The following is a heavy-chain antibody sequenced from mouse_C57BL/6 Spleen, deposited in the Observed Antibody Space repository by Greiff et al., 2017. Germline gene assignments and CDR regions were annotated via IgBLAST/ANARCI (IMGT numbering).Heavy chain of an antibody. Sequence: QVQLQQSGAELVMPGASVKLSCKASGYTFTSYWMHWVKQRPGQGLEWIGEIDPSDSYTNYNQKFKGKSTLTVDKSSSTAYMQLSSLTSEDSAVYYCARAEDTPGFDYWGQGTTLTVSS. CDR2: IDPSDSYT. CDR3: ARAEDTPGFDY. V-gene: IGHV1-69*01. CDR1: GYTFTSYW. J-gene: IGHJ2*01. D-gene: IGHD5-1-1*01.